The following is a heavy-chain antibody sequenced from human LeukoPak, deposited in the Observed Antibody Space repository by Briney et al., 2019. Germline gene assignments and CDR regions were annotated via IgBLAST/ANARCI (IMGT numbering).Heavy chain of an antibody. D-gene: IGHD6-19*01. CDR1: GGSISSSY. V-gene: IGHV4-4*07. CDR2: IFTSGTT. Sequence: SETLSLTCTVSGGSISSSYWSWIRQPAGKGLEWIGRIFTSGTTEYNPSLKSRGPMSVDTSKNQFSLKLTSVTAADTAVYYCARDFGFGSAWGQGALVTVSS. J-gene: IGHJ5*02. CDR3: ARDFGFGSA.